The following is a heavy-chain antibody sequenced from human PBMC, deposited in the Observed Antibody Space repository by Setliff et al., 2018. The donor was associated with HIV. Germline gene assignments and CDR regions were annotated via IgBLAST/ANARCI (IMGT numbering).Heavy chain of an antibody. CDR1: GYSISSGYY. V-gene: IGHV4-38-2*02. CDR2: IYHSGST. Sequence: SETLSLTCAVSGYSISSGYYWGWIRQPPGKGLEWIGSIYHSGSTYYNPSLKSRVTISVDTSKNQFPLKLSSVTAADTAVYYCARDHGSGSYYPYYWGQGTLVTVSS. CDR3: ARDHGSGSYYPYY. D-gene: IGHD3-10*01. J-gene: IGHJ4*02.